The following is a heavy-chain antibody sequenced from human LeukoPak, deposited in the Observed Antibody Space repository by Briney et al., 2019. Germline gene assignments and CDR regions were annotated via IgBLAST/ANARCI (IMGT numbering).Heavy chain of an antibody. CDR1: GFTFSSYL. V-gene: IGHV3-74*01. J-gene: IGHJ4*02. Sequence: AGGSLRLSCAASGFTFSSYLMHWGRQAPGKGRLCVSRISSEGNITDYAVSVKGRVTISRDNAKNTLYLQMNSLSAEDTALYYCAREESDCGGDCLVYWGQGTLVTVSS. CDR2: ISSEGNIT. D-gene: IGHD2-21*02. CDR3: AREESDCGGDCLVY.